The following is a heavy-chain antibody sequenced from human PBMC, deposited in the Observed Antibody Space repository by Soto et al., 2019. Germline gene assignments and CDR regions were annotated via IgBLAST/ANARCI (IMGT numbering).Heavy chain of an antibody. J-gene: IGHJ4*02. CDR3: ARDAAVGLFDY. CDR1: GYTFTSYG. D-gene: IGHD1-26*01. Sequence: GASVKVSCKASGYTFTSYGISWVRQAPGQGLEWKGWISAYNRNTNYAQKLQGRVTITTDTSTSTAYMELRSLRSDDTAVYYCARDAAVGLFDYWGQGTLVTVSS. V-gene: IGHV1-18*01. CDR2: ISAYNRNT.